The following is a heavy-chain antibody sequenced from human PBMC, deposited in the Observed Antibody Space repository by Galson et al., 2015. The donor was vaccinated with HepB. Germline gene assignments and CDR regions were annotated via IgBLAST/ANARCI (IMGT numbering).Heavy chain of an antibody. Sequence: LSLTCTVSGGSISSYYWNWIRQPPGKGLEWIGFISYSGSTNYNPSLKSRVTISVDTSEKQFSLKLSSVTAADTAVYYCARDGSSPLDYWGQGTLVTVSS. V-gene: IGHV4-59*01. J-gene: IGHJ4*02. CDR3: ARDGSSPLDY. CDR2: ISYSGST. D-gene: IGHD6-13*01. CDR1: GGSISSYY.